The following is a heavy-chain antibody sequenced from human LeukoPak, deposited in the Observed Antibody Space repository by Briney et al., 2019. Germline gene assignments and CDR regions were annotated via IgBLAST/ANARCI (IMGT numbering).Heavy chain of an antibody. CDR2: ILPIFGTA. Sequence: ASVKVSCKASGGTFSSYAISWVRQAPGQGLEWMGGILPIFGTANYAQKFQGRVTITADESTSTAYMELSSLRSEDTAVYYCARLGPYYDSSGYGEYNWFDPWGQGTLVTVSS. CDR1: GGTFSSYA. D-gene: IGHD3-22*01. J-gene: IGHJ5*02. V-gene: IGHV1-69*13. CDR3: ARLGPYYDSSGYGEYNWFDP.